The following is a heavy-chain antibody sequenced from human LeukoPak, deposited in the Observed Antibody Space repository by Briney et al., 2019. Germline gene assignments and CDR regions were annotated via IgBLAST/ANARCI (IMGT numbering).Heavy chain of an antibody. Sequence: GGSLRLSCAASGFTFTSFAMSWVRQAPGKGLEWVSAISTTGGTTYYADSVEGWFTISRDNSKNTLYLQMNSLRAEDTAVYYCAKRERVGTTIGHWGQGTLVTVSS. D-gene: IGHD1-26*01. CDR1: GFTFTSFA. J-gene: IGHJ4*02. V-gene: IGHV3-23*01. CDR3: AKRERVGTTIGH. CDR2: ISTTGGTT.